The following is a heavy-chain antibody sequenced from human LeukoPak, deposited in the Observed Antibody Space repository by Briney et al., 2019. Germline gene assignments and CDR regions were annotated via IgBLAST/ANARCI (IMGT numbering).Heavy chain of an antibody. V-gene: IGHV1-69*13. J-gene: IGHJ5*02. CDR2: IIPIFGTA. Sequence: GASVKVSCKASGGTFSSYAISWVRQAPGQGLEWMGGIIPIFGTANYAQKFQGRVTITADESTSTAYMELSSLRSEDTAVYYCASLGGYSYGPGPWGQGTLVTVSS. CDR3: ASLGGYSYGPGP. D-gene: IGHD5-18*01. CDR1: GGTFSSYA.